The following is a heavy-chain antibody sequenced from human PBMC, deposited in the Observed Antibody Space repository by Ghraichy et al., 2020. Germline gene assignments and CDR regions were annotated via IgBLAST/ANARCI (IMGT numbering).Heavy chain of an antibody. D-gene: IGHD1-7*01. Sequence: SISDSGGTTYYADSVRGRFTTSRDNSKKTVYLQMNSLRAEDTAVYYCAKRYITGTTRFFDYWG. CDR2: ISDSGGTT. V-gene: IGHV3-23*01. J-gene: IGHJ4*01. CDR3: AKRYITGTTRFFDY.